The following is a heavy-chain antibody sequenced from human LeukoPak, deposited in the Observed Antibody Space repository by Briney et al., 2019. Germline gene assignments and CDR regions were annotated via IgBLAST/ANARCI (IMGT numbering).Heavy chain of an antibody. J-gene: IGHJ4*02. D-gene: IGHD3-9*01. Sequence: GESLKISCKGSGYSFTSYWIGWVRQMPGKGLEWMGIIYPGDSDTRYSPSFQGQVTISADKSITTAYLQWSSLQASDTAMYYCGGQADYNVLTGYHKGXLXXWGQXTLVTX. CDR2: IYPGDSDT. CDR1: GYSFTSYW. CDR3: GGQADYNVLTGYHKGXLXX. V-gene: IGHV5-51*01.